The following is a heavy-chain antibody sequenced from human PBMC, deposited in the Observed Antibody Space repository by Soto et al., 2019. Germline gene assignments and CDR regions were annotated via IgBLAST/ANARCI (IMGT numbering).Heavy chain of an antibody. CDR3: ARLEVGLSYVDL. CDR2: MYDRGST. D-gene: IGHD1-26*01. V-gene: IGHV4-59*08. Sequence: LQESGPGLVKPSETLSLTCLVSGVSIKSYYCSWIRQSPGEGLEWIGYMYDRGSTNYNPSLSSRVSLSIDTFKSHFSLSLASVTAADSAVYYCARLEVGLSYVDLWGPGPLGSVS. J-gene: IGHJ2*01. CDR1: GVSIKSYY.